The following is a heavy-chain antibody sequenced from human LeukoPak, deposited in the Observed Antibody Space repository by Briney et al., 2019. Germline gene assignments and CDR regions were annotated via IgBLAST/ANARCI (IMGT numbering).Heavy chain of an antibody. D-gene: IGHD3-10*01. J-gene: IGHJ5*02. Sequence: ALVKVSCKASGYTFTGYYMHWVRQAPGQGLEWMGWISAYNGNTNYARKLQGRVTMTTDTSTSTAYMELRSLRSDDTAVYYCARDLTMVRGVPNWFDPWGQGTLVTVSS. CDR2: ISAYNGNT. CDR3: ARDLTMVRGVPNWFDP. V-gene: IGHV1-18*04. CDR1: GYTFTGYY.